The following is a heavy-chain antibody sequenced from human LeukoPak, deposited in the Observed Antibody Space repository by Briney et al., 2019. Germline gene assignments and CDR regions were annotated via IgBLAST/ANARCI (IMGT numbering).Heavy chain of an antibody. V-gene: IGHV4-30-4*01. J-gene: IGHJ4*02. CDR1: GASITSYY. D-gene: IGHD2-15*01. CDR2: IYDDGST. Sequence: SETLSLTCTVSGASITSYYWSWIRQPPGKGLEWIAYIYDDGSTFYNPSLKSRVTISIDTSKNQFSLNLRSVTAADTAVYYCVRLTGSGEVFDYWGQGTLVTVSS. CDR3: VRLTGSGEVFDY.